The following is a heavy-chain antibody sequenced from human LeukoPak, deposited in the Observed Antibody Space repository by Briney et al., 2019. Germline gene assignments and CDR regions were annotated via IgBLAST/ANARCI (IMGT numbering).Heavy chain of an antibody. CDR2: IKQDGSDK. CDR1: GFTFSGSW. J-gene: IGHJ3*02. V-gene: IGHV3-7*04. Sequence: PGGSLRLSCAASGFTFSGSWLSWVRQAPGKGLEWVANIKQDGSDKYYVDSVKGRFTISRDNAKNSLYLQMNMLRAEDTAVYYCARGQWLTLDVFDMWGQGTMVTVSS. D-gene: IGHD6-19*01. CDR3: ARGQWLTLDVFDM.